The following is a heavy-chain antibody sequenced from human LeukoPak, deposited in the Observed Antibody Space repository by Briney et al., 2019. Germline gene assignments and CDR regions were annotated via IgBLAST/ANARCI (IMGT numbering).Heavy chain of an antibody. CDR2: IYYSGST. CDR3: ARHESSVVPSSFDY. CDR1: GGSISSYY. D-gene: IGHD2-2*01. V-gene: IGHV4-59*08. J-gene: IGHJ4*02. Sequence: SETLSLTCTVSGGSISSYYWSWIRQPPGKGLEWIGYIYYSGSTNYNPSLKSRVTTSVDTSKNQFSLKLSSVTAADTAVYYCARHESSVVPSSFDYWGQGTLVTVSS.